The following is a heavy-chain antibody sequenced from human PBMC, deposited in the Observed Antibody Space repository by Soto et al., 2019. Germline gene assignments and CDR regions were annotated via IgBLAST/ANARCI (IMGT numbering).Heavy chain of an antibody. D-gene: IGHD6-13*01. CDR2: IYPGDSDT. CDR1: GYSFTSYW. CDR3: ARSGYSSSWEYYYGMDV. Sequence: PGESLKISCKGSGYSFTSYWIGWVRQMPGKGLEWMGIIYPGDSDTRYSPSFQGQVTISADKSISTAYLQWSSLKASDTAMYYCARSGYSSSWEYYYGMDVWGQGTTVTV. J-gene: IGHJ6*02. V-gene: IGHV5-51*01.